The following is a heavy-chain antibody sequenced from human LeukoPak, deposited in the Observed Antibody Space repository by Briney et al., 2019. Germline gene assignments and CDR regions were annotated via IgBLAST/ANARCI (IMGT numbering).Heavy chain of an antibody. CDR2: ISWNSGSK. CDR3: VKAAGGWYFDL. V-gene: IGHV3-9*01. J-gene: IGHJ2*01. CDR1: GFNFNDYA. Sequence: GGSLRLSCAASGFNFNDYAMHWVRQAPGKGLEWVSGISWNSGSKAYADSVKGRFTISRDSAKKSLYLQMNSLRPEDTAMYYCVKAAGGWYFDLWGRGTLVSVSS. D-gene: IGHD3-16*01.